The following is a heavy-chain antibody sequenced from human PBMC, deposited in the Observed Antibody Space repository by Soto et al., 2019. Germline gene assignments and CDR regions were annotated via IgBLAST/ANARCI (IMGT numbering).Heavy chain of an antibody. Sequence: EVQLLESGGGLVQPGGSLRLSCAASGFTFSSYAMSWVRQAPGKGLEWVSAISGSGGRTYYADSVKGRFTISRDNSKNTLYLQMNSRRAEDTAVYYCAKEAHCSSTSCYYYYYGMDVWGQGTTVTVSS. CDR2: ISGSGGRT. V-gene: IGHV3-23*01. J-gene: IGHJ6*02. D-gene: IGHD2-2*01. CDR1: GFTFSSYA. CDR3: AKEAHCSSTSCYYYYYGMDV.